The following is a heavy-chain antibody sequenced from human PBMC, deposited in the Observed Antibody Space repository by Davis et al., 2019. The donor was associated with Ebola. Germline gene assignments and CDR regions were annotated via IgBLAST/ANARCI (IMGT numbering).Heavy chain of an antibody. J-gene: IGHJ6*03. V-gene: IGHV4-59*11. Sequence: PSETLSLTCTVSGVSISRHYSNWHRQLPGKGLEWIGYIYFSGSTNYNPSLKSRVTIPVDTSKNQFSLKLSSVTAADTAVYYCATRKWTRGFYQYYMDVWDKGTTVTVSS. CDR3: ATRKWTRGFYQYYMDV. CDR1: GVSISRHY. CDR2: IYFSGST. D-gene: IGHD1-14*01.